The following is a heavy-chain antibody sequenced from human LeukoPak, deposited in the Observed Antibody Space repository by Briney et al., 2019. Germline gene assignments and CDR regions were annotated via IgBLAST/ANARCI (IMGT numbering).Heavy chain of an antibody. CDR2: IIPIFGTA. V-gene: IGHV1-69*05. J-gene: IGHJ5*02. Sequence: SVKVSCKASGGPFSSYAISWVRQAPGQGLEWMGRIIPIFGTANYAQKFQGRVTITTHESTSTAYMELSSLRSEDTAVYYCARDTMDIVVVVANPPVSWFDPWGQGTLVTVSS. D-gene: IGHD2-15*01. CDR3: ARDTMDIVVVVANPPVSWFDP. CDR1: GGPFSSYA.